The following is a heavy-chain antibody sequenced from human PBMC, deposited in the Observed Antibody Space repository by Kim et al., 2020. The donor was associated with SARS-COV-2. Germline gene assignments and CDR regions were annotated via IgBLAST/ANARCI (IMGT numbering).Heavy chain of an antibody. J-gene: IGHJ5*01. Sequence: GGSLRLSCAASGFTFSRKAMNWVRQVPGKGLEWIAPVNSNNNTYYEDSVMDRCTVSSDDNNKTTYQQQKSMLSDDKTPEYYGKRHTSSGWTTFYSW. CDR2: VNSNNNT. D-gene: IGHD6-19*01. V-gene: IGHV3-23*05. CDR3: KRHTSSGWTTFYS. CDR1: GFTFSRKA.